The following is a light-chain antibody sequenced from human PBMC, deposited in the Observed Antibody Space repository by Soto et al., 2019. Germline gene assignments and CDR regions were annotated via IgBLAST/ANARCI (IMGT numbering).Light chain of an antibody. CDR3: SSYTGSATLVV. CDR1: SSDVGGNKY. Sequence: QSALTQPASESGSPGQSITISCTGSSSDVGGNKYVSWYQQHPGKAPKLITYEVSNRPSGVSNRFSGSKSGNTASLTISGLQAEDEADYYCSSYTGSATLVVFGGRTKLTVL. V-gene: IGLV2-14*01. J-gene: IGLJ3*02. CDR2: EVS.